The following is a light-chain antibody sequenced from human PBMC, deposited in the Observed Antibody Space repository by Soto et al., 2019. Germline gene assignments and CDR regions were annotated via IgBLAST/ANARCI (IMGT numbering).Light chain of an antibody. CDR3: QQYNTWPPKYT. J-gene: IGKJ2*01. V-gene: IGKV3-15*01. Sequence: EIVMTQSPATLSVSPGGRATLSCRASQSVSSYLAWYQQRPGQPPRLLIYGASTRATGIPARFSGSGSGTEFSLTISSLQSEHFAVYYCQQYNTWPPKYTFGQGTKLEIK. CDR1: QSVSSY. CDR2: GAS.